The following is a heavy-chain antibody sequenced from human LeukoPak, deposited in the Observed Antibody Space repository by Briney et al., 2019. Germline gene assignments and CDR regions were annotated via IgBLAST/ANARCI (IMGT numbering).Heavy chain of an antibody. J-gene: IGHJ6*02. CDR3: ARGERITIFGVVTQAYYYYGMDA. V-gene: IGHV1-69*01. CDR1: GGTFSSYA. Sequence: SVKVSCMASGGTFSSYAISWVRQAPGQGLGWMGGIIPIFGTANYAQKFQGRVTITADESTSTAYMELSSLRSEDTAVYYCARGERITIFGVVTQAYYYYGMDAWGQGTTVTVSS. CDR2: IIPIFGTA. D-gene: IGHD3-3*01.